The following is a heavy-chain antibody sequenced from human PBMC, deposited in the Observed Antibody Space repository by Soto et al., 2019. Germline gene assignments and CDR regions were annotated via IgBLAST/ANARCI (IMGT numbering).Heavy chain of an antibody. CDR2: ISAYNGNT. CDR1: GYTFTSYG. Sequence: ASVKVSCKASGYTFTSYGISWVRQAPGQGLEWMGWISAYNGNTNYAQKLQGRVTMTTDTSTSTAYMELRSLRSDDTAVYYCARDSNRRFLEWLSGPFITGTNSYYFDYWGQGTLVTV. D-gene: IGHD3-3*01. V-gene: IGHV1-18*04. J-gene: IGHJ4*02. CDR3: ARDSNRRFLEWLSGPFITGTNSYYFDY.